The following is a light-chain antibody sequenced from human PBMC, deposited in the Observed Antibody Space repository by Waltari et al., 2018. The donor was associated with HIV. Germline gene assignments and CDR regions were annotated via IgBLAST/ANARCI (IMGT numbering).Light chain of an antibody. Sequence: QSVLTQPPSTSGTPGQRVTISCSGSRSNIGSNTVNWYQHLPGTAPKLLIYGNNQRPSGVPDRFSGSKSGTSASLAISGLQSEDEVDYYCAAWDDSLNGLWVFGGGTKLTVL. CDR2: GNN. CDR3: AAWDDSLNGLWV. V-gene: IGLV1-44*01. CDR1: RSNIGSNT. J-gene: IGLJ3*02.